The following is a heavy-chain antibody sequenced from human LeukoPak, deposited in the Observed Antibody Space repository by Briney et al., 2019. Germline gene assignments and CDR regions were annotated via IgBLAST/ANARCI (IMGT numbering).Heavy chain of an antibody. D-gene: IGHD2-2*02. Sequence: GGSLRLSCAASGFTVSSNYMSWVRQAPGKGLEWVSVIYSGGSTYYADSVKGRFTISRDNSKNTLYLQMNSLRAEDTAVYYCARTGYCSSASCYTASRPYSYYYMDVWGKGTTVTVSS. V-gene: IGHV3-53*01. CDR3: ARTGYCSSASCYTASRPYSYYYMDV. CDR2: IYSGGST. J-gene: IGHJ6*03. CDR1: GFTVSSNY.